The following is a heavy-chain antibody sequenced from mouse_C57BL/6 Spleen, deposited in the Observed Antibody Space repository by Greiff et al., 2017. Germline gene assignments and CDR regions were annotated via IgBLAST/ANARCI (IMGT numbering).Heavy chain of an antibody. CDR2: IWSGGST. CDR1: GFSLTSYG. Sequence: VKLMESGPGLVQPSQSLSITCTVSGFSLTSYGVHWVRQSPGKGLEWLGVIWSGGSTDYNAAFISRLSISKDNSKSQVFFKMNSLQADDTAIYYCARNSHYGSSSARDYWGQGTSVTVSS. V-gene: IGHV2-2*01. J-gene: IGHJ4*01. D-gene: IGHD1-1*01. CDR3: ARNSHYGSSSARDY.